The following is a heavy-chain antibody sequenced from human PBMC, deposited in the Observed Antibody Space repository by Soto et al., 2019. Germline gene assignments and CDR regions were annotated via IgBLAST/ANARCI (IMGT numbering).Heavy chain of an antibody. J-gene: IGHJ6*04. CDR2: IYPGDSDT. Sequence: KGSGYSCTSYWSGRVLQIPGKGLEWMGIIYPGDSDTRYSPSFQGQVTISADKSISTAYLQWSSLKASDTAMYYWARHWHYYGSGAVWGKGTTVPVTS. CDR1: GYSCTSYW. V-gene: IGHV5-51*01. CDR3: ARHWHYYGSGAV. D-gene: IGHD3-10*01.